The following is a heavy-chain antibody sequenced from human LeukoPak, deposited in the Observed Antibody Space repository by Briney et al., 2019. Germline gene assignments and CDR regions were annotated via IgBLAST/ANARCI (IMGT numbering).Heavy chain of an antibody. V-gene: IGHV3-11*01. D-gene: IGHD5-18*01. CDR1: GFTFSDYY. CDR3: AKLSGYNNEGGFDY. Sequence: GGSLRLSCAASGFTFSDYYMSWIRQAPGKGLEWVSYISSSGSTIYYADSVEGRFTISRDNAKNTLYLQMNSLRAEDTAVYYCAKLSGYNNEGGFDYWGQGTLVTVSS. CDR2: ISSSGSTI. J-gene: IGHJ4*02.